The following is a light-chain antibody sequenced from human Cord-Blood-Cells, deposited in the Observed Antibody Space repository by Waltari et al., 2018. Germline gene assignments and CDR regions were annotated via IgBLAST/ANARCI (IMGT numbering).Light chain of an antibody. CDR2: GAS. CDR3: QQYGSSPPWT. J-gene: IGKJ1*01. CDR1: QSLSSSY. V-gene: IGKV3-20*01. Sequence: EIVLPQSPGRLSLSPGERDTLACRASQSLSSSYLAWYQQKPGQAPRLLIYGASSRATGIPDRFSSSGSGTDFTLTISRLEPEDFAVYYCQQYGSSPPWTFGQGTKVEIK.